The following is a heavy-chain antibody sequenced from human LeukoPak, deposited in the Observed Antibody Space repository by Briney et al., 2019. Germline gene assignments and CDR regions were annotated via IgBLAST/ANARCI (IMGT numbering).Heavy chain of an antibody. D-gene: IGHD3-9*01. CDR1: GFTFSSYG. CDR3: AKDQVLRYFDWLRVTHYFDY. CDR2: ISGSGGST. J-gene: IGHJ4*02. V-gene: IGHV3-23*01. Sequence: GGSLRLSCAASGFTFSSYGMSWVRQAPGKGLEWVSAISGSGGSTYYADSVKGRFTISRDNSKNTLYLQMNSLRAEDTAVYYCAKDQVLRYFDWLRVTHYFDYWGQGTLVTVSS.